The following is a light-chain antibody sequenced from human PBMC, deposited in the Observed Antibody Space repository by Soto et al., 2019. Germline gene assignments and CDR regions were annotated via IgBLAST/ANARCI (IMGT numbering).Light chain of an antibody. CDR2: GAS. CDR3: QHYGAAPIT. CDR1: QSVCGN. Sequence: EIVLTQSPGTLSVCRGDRSTLWGRASQSVCGNVAWYQQIPGQPPRLLIFGASSRATGIADKFSGSGSGTDFTLTISRLEPEDFALYYCQHYGAAPITFGQGTRLE. J-gene: IGKJ5*01. V-gene: IGKV3-20*01.